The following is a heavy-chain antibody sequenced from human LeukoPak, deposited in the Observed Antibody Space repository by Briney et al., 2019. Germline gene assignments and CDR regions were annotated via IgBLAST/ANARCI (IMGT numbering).Heavy chain of an antibody. J-gene: IGHJ4*02. CDR3: ARDYPARGMATITRGFVDY. CDR2: ISGSGGST. V-gene: IGHV3-23*01. CDR1: GFTFSSYA. D-gene: IGHD5-24*01. Sequence: GGSLRLSCAASGFTFSSYAMSWVRQAPGKGLEWVSAISGSGGSTYYADSVKGRFTISRDNSKNTLYLQMNSLRSEDTAVYYCARDYPARGMATITRGFVDYWGQGTLVTVSS.